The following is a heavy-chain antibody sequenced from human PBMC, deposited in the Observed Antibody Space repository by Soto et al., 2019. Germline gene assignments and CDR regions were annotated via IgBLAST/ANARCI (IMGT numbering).Heavy chain of an antibody. CDR3: AREDDGGDRDYYGLDV. D-gene: IGHD2-21*02. Sequence: QVQLQQSGPGLVKPSQTLSLTCTVSGGSISSDNYHWTWIRQSPGKGLELIGYIYYSGSIFYNPSLKSRDTISVDTSKNQFSLQLSSVTAADTAVYFCAREDDGGDRDYYGLDVWGQGTTVTASS. J-gene: IGHJ6*02. CDR2: IYYSGSI. CDR1: GGSISSDNYH. V-gene: IGHV4-30-4*08.